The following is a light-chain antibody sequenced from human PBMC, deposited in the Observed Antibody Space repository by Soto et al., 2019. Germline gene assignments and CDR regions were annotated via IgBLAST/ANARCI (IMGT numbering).Light chain of an antibody. CDR2: EVS. CDR3: SSYAGSNIVL. Sequence: QSALTQPPSASGSPGQSVTISCTGTSSDVGGYNYVSWYQQHPGKAPKLMIYEVSKRPSVVPDRFSGSKSGNTASLTVSGLQAEDEADYYCSSYAGSNIVLFGGGTKLTVL. CDR1: SSDVGGYNY. J-gene: IGLJ2*01. V-gene: IGLV2-8*01.